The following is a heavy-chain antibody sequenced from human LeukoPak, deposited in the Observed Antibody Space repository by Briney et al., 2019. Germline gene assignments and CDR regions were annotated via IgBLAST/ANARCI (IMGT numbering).Heavy chain of an antibody. J-gene: IGHJ5*02. CDR3: AQNYYDSSPFGP. CDR1: GGTFSSYA. V-gene: IGHV1-69*04. D-gene: IGHD3-22*01. Sequence: SVKVSCKASGGTFSSYAISWVRQAPGQGLEWMGRIIPILGIANYAQKFQGRVTITADKFTSTAYMELSSLRSEDTAVYYCAQNYYDSSPFGPWGQGTLVTVSS. CDR2: IIPILGIA.